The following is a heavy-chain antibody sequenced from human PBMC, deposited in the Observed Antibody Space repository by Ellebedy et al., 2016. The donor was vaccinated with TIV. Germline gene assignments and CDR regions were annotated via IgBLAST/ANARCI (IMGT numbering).Heavy chain of an antibody. D-gene: IGHD1-1*01. Sequence: PGGSLRLSCAASGFTFSRFGMQRVRQVPGKGLEWVAVISHDGSVKHYAGSVKGRFTISRDNSKNTLNLQLSSLRSEDTAVYYCAKETTELTATTLYWGQGTLVTVSS. CDR1: GFTFSRFG. J-gene: IGHJ4*02. V-gene: IGHV3-30*18. CDR3: AKETTELTATTLY. CDR2: ISHDGSVK.